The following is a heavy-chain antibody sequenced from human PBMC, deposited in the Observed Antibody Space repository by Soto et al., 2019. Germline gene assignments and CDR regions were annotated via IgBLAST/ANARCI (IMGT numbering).Heavy chain of an antibody. Sequence: GGSLRLSCAASGFTFSSYSMNWVRQAPGKGLEWVSYISSSSSTIYYADSVKGRFTISRDNAKNSLYLQMNSLRAEDTAVYYCARGPRFLEWLPLDYWGQGTLVTVSS. CDR2: ISSSSSTI. CDR1: GFTFSSYS. CDR3: ARGPRFLEWLPLDY. V-gene: IGHV3-48*01. J-gene: IGHJ4*02. D-gene: IGHD3-3*01.